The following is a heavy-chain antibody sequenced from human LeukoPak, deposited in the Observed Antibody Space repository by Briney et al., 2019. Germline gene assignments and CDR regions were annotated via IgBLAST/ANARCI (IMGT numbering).Heavy chain of an antibody. V-gene: IGHV4-59*12. CDR1: GGSISSYY. J-gene: IGHJ4*02. D-gene: IGHD6-13*01. CDR3: ARDPIAAAEPIDY. CDR2: IYHNGNT. Sequence: TSETLSLTCTVSGGSISSYYWSWIRQSPGMGLEWIGYIYHNGNTRYNPSLKSRVTMSIDTSTNQFSLRLNSVTAADTAVYYCARDPIAAAEPIDYWGQGTLVTVSS.